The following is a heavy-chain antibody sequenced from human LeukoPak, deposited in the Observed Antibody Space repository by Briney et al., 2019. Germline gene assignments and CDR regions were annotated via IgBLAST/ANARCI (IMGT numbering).Heavy chain of an antibody. V-gene: IGHV3-33*01. CDR2: IWYDGSNK. J-gene: IGHJ4*02. CDR3: ARVDTGYSLKVDY. CDR1: GFTFSSYG. Sequence: GGSLRLSCAASGFTFSSYGMHWVRQAPGKGLEWVAVIWYDGSNKYYADSVKGRFTISRDNSKNTLYLQMNSLRAEDTAVYYCARVDTGYSLKVDYWGQGTLVTVSS. D-gene: IGHD6-13*01.